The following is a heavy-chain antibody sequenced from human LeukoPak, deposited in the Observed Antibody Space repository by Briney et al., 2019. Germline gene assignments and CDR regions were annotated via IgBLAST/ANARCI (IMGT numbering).Heavy chain of an antibody. D-gene: IGHD4-17*01. V-gene: IGHV3-48*01. CDR1: GFTFSSYS. J-gene: IGHJ6*02. Sequence: PGGSLRLSCAASGFTFSSYSMNWVRQAPGKGLEWVSYISSSSSTIYCADSVKGRFTISRDNAKNSLYLQMNSLRAEDTAVYYCARHYGDPYYYYGMDVWGQGTTVTVSS. CDR2: ISSSSSTI. CDR3: ARHYGDPYYYYGMDV.